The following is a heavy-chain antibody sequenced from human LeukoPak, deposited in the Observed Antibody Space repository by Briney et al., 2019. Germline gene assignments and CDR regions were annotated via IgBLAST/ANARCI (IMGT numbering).Heavy chain of an antibody. CDR3: ARRRYYDGSGYLE. CDR2: IYYSGRT. D-gene: IGHD3-22*01. Sequence: PSETLSLTCSVSGDSVSRSDSYWDWIRQPPGKGLAWIGTIYYSGRTYYSPCLKSRVTMSVDPSNNQFSLNLRSVTAADTAVYYCARRRYYDGSGYLEWGQGTLLSVSS. V-gene: IGHV4-39*01. CDR1: GDSVSRSDSY. J-gene: IGHJ1*01.